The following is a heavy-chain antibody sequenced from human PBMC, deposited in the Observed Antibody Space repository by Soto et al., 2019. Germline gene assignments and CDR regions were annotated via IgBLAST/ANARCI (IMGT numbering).Heavy chain of an antibody. V-gene: IGHV1-69*01. CDR1: GGTFSSYA. J-gene: IGHJ5*02. CDR2: IIPMYGPA. CDR3: ARVTSMVRGVIDNWFDP. Sequence: QVPLVQSGAEVKKPGSSVTVSCKASGGTFSSYAIHWVRQAPGQGLEWMGGIIPMYGPAKYAQRLQGRVTTTADESTTTVYMELTSLTSQATAVYYCARVTSMVRGVIDNWFDPWGHGTLVTVAS. D-gene: IGHD3-10*01.